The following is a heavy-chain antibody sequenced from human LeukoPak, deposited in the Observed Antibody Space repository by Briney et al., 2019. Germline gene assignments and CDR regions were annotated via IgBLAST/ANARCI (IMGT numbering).Heavy chain of an antibody. CDR1: GGSISSYY. J-gene: IGHJ4*02. Sequence: SETLSLTCTVSGGSISSYYWSWIRQPPGQGLEWIGDIYYSGSTNYNPSLKSRVTISVDTSKNQFSLKLSSVTAADTAVYYCARFRGLNYYDSSGYYYLDYWGQGTLVTVSS. D-gene: IGHD3-22*01. V-gene: IGHV4-59*01. CDR3: ARFRGLNYYDSSGYYYLDY. CDR2: IYYSGST.